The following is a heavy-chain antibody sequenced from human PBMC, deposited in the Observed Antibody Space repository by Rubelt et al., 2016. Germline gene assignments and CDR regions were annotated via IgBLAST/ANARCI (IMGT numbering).Heavy chain of an antibody. Sequence: SRSGMHWVRQAPGKGLEWVAVIWYDGTNKYYGDSVKGRFTISRDDSKNTLDLQMNSLRAEDTAVYYCAKEIYSGYGPFDYWGQGTLVTVSS. J-gene: IGHJ4*02. CDR3: AKEIYSGYGPFDY. D-gene: IGHD5-12*01. V-gene: IGHV3-33*06. CDR2: IWYDGTNK. CDR1: SRSG.